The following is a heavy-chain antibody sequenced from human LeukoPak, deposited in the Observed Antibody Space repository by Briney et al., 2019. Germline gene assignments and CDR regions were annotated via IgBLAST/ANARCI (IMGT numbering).Heavy chain of an antibody. D-gene: IGHD6-19*01. CDR2: TYYNGIT. CDR3: ARQPTVKRGAVASSFDY. J-gene: IGHJ4*02. V-gene: IGHV4-39*01. CDR1: GGLITTSIHY. Sequence: SETLSLTCSVSGGLITTSIHYWAWIRQPPGKGLEWIASTYYNGITYYNASLESRVTMSVDTSRNQFSLSLRSVSAADTSVYYCARQPTVKRGAVASSFDYWGQGTLVTVSS.